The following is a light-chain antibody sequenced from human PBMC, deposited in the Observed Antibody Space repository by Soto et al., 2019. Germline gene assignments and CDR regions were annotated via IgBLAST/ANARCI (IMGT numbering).Light chain of an antibody. CDR3: SSHTTNNPWI. CDR1: SSDIGAYIY. Sequence: QSALTQPASVSGSPGQSITISCTGTSSDIGAYIYVSWYQQLPGKAPKVLIFEVSNRPSGVSTRFSGSKSANTASLTISGLQPYDEGDYYCSSHTTNNPWIFGGGTKLTVL. CDR2: EVS. J-gene: IGLJ2*01. V-gene: IGLV2-14*01.